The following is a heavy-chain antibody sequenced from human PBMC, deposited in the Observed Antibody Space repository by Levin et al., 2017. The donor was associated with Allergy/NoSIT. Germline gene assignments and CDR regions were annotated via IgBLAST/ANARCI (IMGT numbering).Heavy chain of an antibody. Sequence: SETLSLTCTVSGGSISSYHWSWIRQPPGKGLEWIGYIYYSGSTKYNPSLKSRVTISLYTSKNQFSLKLRSVTAADTAVYFCARDRTKKRQSGDYYYYGMDVWGQGTTVTVSS. D-gene: IGHD2-2*01. CDR3: ARDRTKKRQSGDYYYYGMDV. CDR2: IYYSGST. CDR1: GGSISSYH. V-gene: IGHV4-59*01. J-gene: IGHJ6*02.